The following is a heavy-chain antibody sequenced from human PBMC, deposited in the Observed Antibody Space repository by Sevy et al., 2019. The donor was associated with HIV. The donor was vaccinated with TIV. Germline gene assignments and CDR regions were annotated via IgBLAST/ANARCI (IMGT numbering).Heavy chain of an antibody. CDR3: ARALAALPYYCYCMDV. CDR2: ISDNSIGK. Sequence: GGSLRLSCVVSGFTFSCYSMNWVRQAPGKGLEWVSYISDNSIGKYTADSVKGRFTISRDNAKNSLYLHMNSLRAEDSAVYCCARALAALPYYCYCMDVWGQGTTVTVSS. D-gene: IGHD2-15*01. V-gene: IGHV3-48*01. CDR1: GFTFSCYS. J-gene: IGHJ6*02.